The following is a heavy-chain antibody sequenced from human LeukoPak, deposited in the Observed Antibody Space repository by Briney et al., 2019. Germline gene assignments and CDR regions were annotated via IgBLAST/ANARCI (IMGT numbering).Heavy chain of an antibody. V-gene: IGHV4-39*02. Sequence: SETLSLTCTVSGGSISSSSYYWGWIRQPPGKGLEWIGSIYYSGSTYYNPSLKSRVTISVDTSKNQFSLQLNSVTPEDTAVYYCARDRYYYDSSGYHLDYWGQGTLVTVSS. D-gene: IGHD3-22*01. CDR2: IYYSGST. J-gene: IGHJ4*02. CDR3: ARDRYYYDSSGYHLDY. CDR1: GGSISSSSYY.